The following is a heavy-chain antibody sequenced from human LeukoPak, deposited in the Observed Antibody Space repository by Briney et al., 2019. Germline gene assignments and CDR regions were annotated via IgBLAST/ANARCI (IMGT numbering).Heavy chain of an antibody. V-gene: IGHV3-49*03. Sequence: PGGSLRLSCTASGFTFSDYGVNWFRQAPGKGLEWVAFIRSKPYGGTTEYAASVKGRFSISRDDSTIIVYLQMNSLKTEDTALYYCSRTRISGIDGFDIWGQGTMVTVSS. J-gene: IGHJ3*02. D-gene: IGHD2-15*01. CDR3: SRTRISGIDGFDI. CDR1: GFTFSDYG. CDR2: IRSKPYGGTT.